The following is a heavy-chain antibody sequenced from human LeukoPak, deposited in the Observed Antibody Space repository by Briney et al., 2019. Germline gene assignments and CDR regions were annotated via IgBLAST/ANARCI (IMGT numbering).Heavy chain of an antibody. Sequence: GGSPRLSCAASGFTFSSYSMNWVRQAPGKGLEWVSSISSSSSYIYYADSVKGRFTISRDNAKNSLYLQMNSLRAEDTAVYYCARDKGTCSSTTCPGGDFDYWGQGTLVTVSS. J-gene: IGHJ4*02. V-gene: IGHV3-21*01. CDR2: ISSSSSYI. D-gene: IGHD2-2*01. CDR1: GFTFSSYS. CDR3: ARDKGTCSSTTCPGGDFDY.